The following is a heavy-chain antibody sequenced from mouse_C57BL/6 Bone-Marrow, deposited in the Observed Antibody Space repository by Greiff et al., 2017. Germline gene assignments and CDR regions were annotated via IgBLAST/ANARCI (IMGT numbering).Heavy chain of an antibody. CDR3: ARWDYYGSSYSFAY. CDR1: GYTFTDHT. D-gene: IGHD1-1*01. CDR2: IYPRDGST. V-gene: IGHV1-78*01. Sequence: QVQLQQSDAELVKPGASVKISCKVSGYTFTDHTIHWMKQRPEQGLEWIGYIYPRDGSTTYNEKFKGKATLTADKSSSTAYMQLHSLTSEDSAVDFCARWDYYGSSYSFAYWGQGTLVTVSA. J-gene: IGHJ3*01.